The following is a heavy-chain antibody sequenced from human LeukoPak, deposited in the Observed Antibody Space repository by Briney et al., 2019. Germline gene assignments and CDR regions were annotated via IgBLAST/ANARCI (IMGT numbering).Heavy chain of an antibody. D-gene: IGHD7-27*01. Sequence: GGSLRLSCAASGFTFSSYGMHWVRQAPGKGLEWVAVISYDGSNKYYADSVRGRFTISRDNSKNTLYLQMNSLRAEDTAVYYCAKRAGDRNAFDIWGQGTMVTVSS. V-gene: IGHV3-30*18. CDR1: GFTFSSYG. CDR2: ISYDGSNK. J-gene: IGHJ3*02. CDR3: AKRAGDRNAFDI.